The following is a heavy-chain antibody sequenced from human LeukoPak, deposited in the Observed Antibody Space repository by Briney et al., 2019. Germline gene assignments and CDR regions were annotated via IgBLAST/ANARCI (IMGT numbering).Heavy chain of an antibody. CDR3: ARGGYSYGYGDYYYYHMDV. CDR2: IYYSGST. V-gene: IGHV4-59*01. Sequence: RPSETLSLTYTVSGGSISSYYWSWIRQPPGKGLEWIGYIYYSGSTNYNPSLKSRVTISVDTSKNQFSLKLSSVTAADTAVYYCARGGYSYGYGDYYYYHMDVWGKGTTVTVSS. D-gene: IGHD5-18*01. CDR1: GGSISSYY. J-gene: IGHJ6*03.